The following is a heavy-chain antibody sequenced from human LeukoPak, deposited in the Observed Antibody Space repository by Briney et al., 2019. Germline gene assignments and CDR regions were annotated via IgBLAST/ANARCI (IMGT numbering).Heavy chain of an antibody. CDR3: ARSTVPDYDFWSGYSYYFDY. CDR2: IYSGGST. CDR1: GFTVSSNY. V-gene: IGHV3-53*01. D-gene: IGHD3-3*01. Sequence: GGSLRLSCAASGFTVSSNYMSWVRQAPGKGLEWVSVIYSGGSTYYADSVKGRFTISRDNSKNTLYLQMNSLRAEDTAVYYCARSTVPDYDFWSGYSYYFDYWGQGTLVTVSS. J-gene: IGHJ4*02.